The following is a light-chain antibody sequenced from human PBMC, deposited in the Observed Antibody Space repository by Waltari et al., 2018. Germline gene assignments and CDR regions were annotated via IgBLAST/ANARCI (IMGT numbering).Light chain of an antibody. CDR2: GAS. J-gene: IGKJ2*01. Sequence: ETVLTQPPGTLPLSPGERATLSCRASQSGTNNHLAWYQQKPGQAPRLLSHGASSRATGIPDRFSGSGSGTDFTLTITRLEPEDFAVYDCHQYGSSPDTFGQGTKVQIK. V-gene: IGKV3-20*01. CDR1: QSGTNNH. CDR3: HQYGSSPDT.